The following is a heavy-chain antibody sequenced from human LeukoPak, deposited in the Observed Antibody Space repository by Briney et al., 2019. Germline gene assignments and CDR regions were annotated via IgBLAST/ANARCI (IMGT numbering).Heavy chain of an antibody. V-gene: IGHV3-23*01. D-gene: IGHD5-18*01. CDR3: AKTRPGYGYSYGPDYYYGMDV. Sequence: PGGSLRLSCAASGFTFSSYAMSWVRQAPGKGLEWVSAISGSGGSTYYADSVKGRFTISRDNSKNTLYLQMNSLRAEDTAVYYCAKTRPGYGYSYGPDYYYGMDVWGQGTTVTVSS. CDR2: ISGSGGST. J-gene: IGHJ6*02. CDR1: GFTFSSYA.